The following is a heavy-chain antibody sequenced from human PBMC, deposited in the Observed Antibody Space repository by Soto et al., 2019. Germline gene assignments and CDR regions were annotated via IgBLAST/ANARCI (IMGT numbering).Heavy chain of an antibody. Sequence: QVQLVQSGAEVKKPGASVKVSCKASGYTFTSYGISWVRQAPGQGLEWMGWISAYNGNTNYAQKLQGRVTMTTDTSTSTAYMELRSRRSDDTAVYYCARDRSAGWELLGGRGYYYYGMDVWGQGTTVTVSS. CDR2: ISAYNGNT. CDR3: ARDRSAGWELLGGRGYYYYGMDV. CDR1: GYTFTSYG. J-gene: IGHJ6*02. D-gene: IGHD1-26*01. V-gene: IGHV1-18*01.